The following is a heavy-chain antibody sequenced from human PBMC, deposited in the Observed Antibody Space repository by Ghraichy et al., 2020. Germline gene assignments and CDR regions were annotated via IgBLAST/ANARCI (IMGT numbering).Heavy chain of an antibody. D-gene: IGHD3-10*01. CDR2: IYYSGST. Sequence: SETLSLTCTVSGGSISSSSYYWGWIRQPPGKGLEWIGSIYYSGSTYYNPSLKSRVTISVDTSKNQFSLKLSSVTAADTAVYYCARQASGSGSYGPYYMDVWGKGTTVTVSS. CDR3: ARQASGSGSYGPYYMDV. CDR1: GGSISSSSYY. J-gene: IGHJ6*03. V-gene: IGHV4-39*01.